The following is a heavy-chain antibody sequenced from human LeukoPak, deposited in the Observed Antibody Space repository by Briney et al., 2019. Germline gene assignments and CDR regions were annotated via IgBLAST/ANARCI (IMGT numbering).Heavy chain of an antibody. D-gene: IGHD3-22*01. CDR3: AKNPAYYYDSSGYTDY. J-gene: IGHJ4*02. CDR2: ISGSGGST. Sequence: GGSLRLSCAASRFTFSSYSMNWVRQAPGKGLEWVSAISGSGGSTYYADSVKGRFTISRDNSKNTLYLQMNSLRAEGTAVYYCAKNPAYYYDSSGYTDYWGQGTLVTVSS. V-gene: IGHV3-23*01. CDR1: RFTFSSYS.